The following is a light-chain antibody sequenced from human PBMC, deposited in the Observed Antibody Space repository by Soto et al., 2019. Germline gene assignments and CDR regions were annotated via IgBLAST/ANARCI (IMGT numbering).Light chain of an antibody. J-gene: IGKJ1*01. V-gene: IGKV1-5*01. CDR2: DAS. CDR1: QTIGSW. CDR3: QQCYMGWT. Sequence: DIRMTQAPSTLCASVGDRVTVTCRASQTIGSWLAWYQQKPGTAPKLLIYDASTLESGVPSRFSGTGSGTEFTFSITSLQPEDFGTYYCQQCYMGWTFGQGTKVDIK.